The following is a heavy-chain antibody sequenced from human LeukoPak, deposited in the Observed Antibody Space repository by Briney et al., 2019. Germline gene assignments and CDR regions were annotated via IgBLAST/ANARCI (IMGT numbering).Heavy chain of an antibody. V-gene: IGHV3-21*01. CDR2: ISSSSSYI. D-gene: IGHD3-10*01. CDR1: GFTFSSYS. Sequence: PGGSLRLSCAASGFTFSSYSMNWVRQAPGKGLEWVSSISSSSSYIYYADSVKGRFTISRDNAKNSLYLQMNSLRAEDTAVYYCASRGGSGSYLYGDWGQGTLVTVSS. CDR3: ASRGGSGSYLYGD. J-gene: IGHJ4*02.